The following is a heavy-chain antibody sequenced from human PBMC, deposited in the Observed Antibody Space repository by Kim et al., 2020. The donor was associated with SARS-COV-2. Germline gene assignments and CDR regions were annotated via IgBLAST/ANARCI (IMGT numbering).Heavy chain of an antibody. CDR3: AREDSGEYEDYFYGMDV. D-gene: IGHD4-17*01. CDR1: GFSFSSYE. CDR2: ISSSGSPI. J-gene: IGHJ6*01. V-gene: IGHV3-48*03. Sequence: GGSLRLSCVASGFSFSSYEMHWVRQVPGKGLEWVSSISSSGSPINYADSVKGRFTLSRDSAKNSLYLQMNSVRAEDTAVYYCAREDSGEYEDYFYGMDV.